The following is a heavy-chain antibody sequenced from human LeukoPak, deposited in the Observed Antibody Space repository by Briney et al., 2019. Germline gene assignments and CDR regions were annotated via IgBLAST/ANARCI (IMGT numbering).Heavy chain of an antibody. J-gene: IGHJ4*02. D-gene: IGHD2-15*01. CDR2: ISSTSGDV. Sequence: GGSLRLSCVASGFTFSRFGMNWVRLAPGKGLEWISHISSTSGDVYYADSVKGRFTISRDNAKNSLYLQMSSLRNEDTAIYYCAQKGGTDHWGQGTLVTVSS. CDR3: AQKGGTDH. CDR1: GFTFSRFG. V-gene: IGHV3-48*02.